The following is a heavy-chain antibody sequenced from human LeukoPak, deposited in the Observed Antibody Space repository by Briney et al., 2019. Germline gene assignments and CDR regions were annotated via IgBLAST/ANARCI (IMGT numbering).Heavy chain of an antibody. CDR3: ASQLSDRAFDY. Sequence: GGSLRLSCAASGLTFNTYYMSWVRQAPGKGLEWVASIKPDGGETNYVDSVKGRFTISRDNAKNSLYLQMNSLRAEDTAVYYCASQLSDRAFDYWGQGTLVTVSS. J-gene: IGHJ4*02. CDR1: GLTFNTYY. D-gene: IGHD3-22*01. CDR2: IKPDGGET. V-gene: IGHV3-7*01.